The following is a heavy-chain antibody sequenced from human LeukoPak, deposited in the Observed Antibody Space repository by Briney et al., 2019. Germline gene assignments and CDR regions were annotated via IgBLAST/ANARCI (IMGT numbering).Heavy chain of an antibody. D-gene: IGHD3-10*01. V-gene: IGHV3-48*01. J-gene: IGHJ4*02. CDR2: ITKDSDRV. Sequence: GGSLRLSCEASGFFFGGHAMNWLRQAPGKGPEWIAFITKDSDRVYYAESVEGRFTVSRDNAKNSLYLQMSSLRVEDTAIYYCARYHLGSYLKYPFDHWGQGSVVTVSS. CDR1: GFFFGGHA. CDR3: ARYHLGSYLKYPFDH.